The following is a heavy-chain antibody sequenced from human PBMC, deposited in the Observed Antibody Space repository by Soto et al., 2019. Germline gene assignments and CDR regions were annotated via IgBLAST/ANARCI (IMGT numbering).Heavy chain of an antibody. CDR3: ARDFNGLHP. D-gene: IGHD2-8*01. J-gene: IGHJ5*02. CDR1: GGSISSYY. CDR2: IYYSGST. Sequence: SETLSLTCTVSGGSISSYYWSWIRQPPGKGLEWIGYIYYSGSTNYNPSLKSRIIINPDTSKNQFSLQLNSMTPDDTAVYYCARDFNGLHPWGEGTLVTVSS. V-gene: IGHV4-59*12.